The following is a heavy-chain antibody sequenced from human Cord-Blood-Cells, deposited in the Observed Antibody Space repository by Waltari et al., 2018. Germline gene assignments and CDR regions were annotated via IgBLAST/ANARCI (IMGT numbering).Heavy chain of an antibody. CDR3: ARESPDQEYDY. Sequence: VQLVQSGAEANKPRASVMVSCKASGYTFTGYHLHRVRQAPGQGLEWMGWINPNSGGTNYAQKFQGRVTMTRDTSISTAYMELSRLRSDDTAVYYCARESPDQEYDYWGQGTLVTVSS. CDR1: GYTFTGYH. J-gene: IGHJ4*02. D-gene: IGHD6-6*01. V-gene: IGHV1-2*02. CDR2: INPNSGGT.